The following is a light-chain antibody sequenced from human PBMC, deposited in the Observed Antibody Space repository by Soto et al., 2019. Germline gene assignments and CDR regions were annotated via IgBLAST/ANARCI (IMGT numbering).Light chain of an antibody. CDR2: DAS. Sequence: IVLTQSPDTLSLSPGERATLSCRASQSVSSNYLALYQHKLGQAPRLLIYDASRRATGIPDRFSGSGSGTDFTLTISRLEPEDFVVYYCQQYGRSPTFGQGTKVDIK. J-gene: IGKJ1*01. CDR3: QQYGRSPT. V-gene: IGKV3-20*01. CDR1: QSVSSNY.